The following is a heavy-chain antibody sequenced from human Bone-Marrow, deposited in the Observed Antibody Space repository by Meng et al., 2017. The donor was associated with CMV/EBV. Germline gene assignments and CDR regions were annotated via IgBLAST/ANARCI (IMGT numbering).Heavy chain of an antibody. D-gene: IGHD1-1*01. CDR3: ARDRNGGDAYQI. V-gene: IGHV4-61*01. CDR2: IYYIGST. CDR1: GGSVNSVSYY. Sequence: SETLSLTCTVSGGSVNSVSYYWSWIRQPPGKGLEWIGHIYYIGSTSYNPSLKSRITISVDTSKNQFSLKLSSMTAADTAVYYCARDRNGGDAYQIWGQGTMVTVSS. J-gene: IGHJ3*02.